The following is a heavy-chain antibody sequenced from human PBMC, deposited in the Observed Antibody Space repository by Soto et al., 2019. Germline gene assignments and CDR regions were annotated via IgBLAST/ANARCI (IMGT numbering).Heavy chain of an antibody. CDR1: GGTFSSYA. Sequence: SVKVSCKASGGTFSSYAISWVRQAPGQGLEWMGGIIPIFGTANYAQKFQGRVTITADKSTSTAYMELSSLRSEDTAVYYCARLTLRFLEWAQYGMDVWGQGTTVTVSS. V-gene: IGHV1-69*06. CDR3: ARLTLRFLEWAQYGMDV. D-gene: IGHD3-3*01. CDR2: IIPIFGTA. J-gene: IGHJ6*02.